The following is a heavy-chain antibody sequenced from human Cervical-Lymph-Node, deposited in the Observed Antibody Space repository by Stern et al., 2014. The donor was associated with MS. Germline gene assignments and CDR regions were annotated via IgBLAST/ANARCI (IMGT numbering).Heavy chain of an antibody. CDR1: GYTFTSYG. CDR2: ISAYNGNT. V-gene: IGHV1-18*04. CDR3: AREGMDDEIAVAGNYFDY. D-gene: IGHD6-19*01. Sequence: QVQLVQSGAEVKKPGASVKVSCKASGYTFTSYGISWVRQAPGQGLEGMGCISAYNGNTNYTQKLQGRVTMTTDTSTSTAYMELRSLRSDDTAVYYCAREGMDDEIAVAGNYFDYWGQGTLVTVSS. J-gene: IGHJ4*02.